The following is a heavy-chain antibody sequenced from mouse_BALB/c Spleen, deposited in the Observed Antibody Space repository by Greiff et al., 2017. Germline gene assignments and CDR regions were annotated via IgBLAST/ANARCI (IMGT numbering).Heavy chain of an antibody. Sequence: EVQLVASGGGLLQPGGSLKLSCAASGFTFSSYTMSWVRQTPEKRLEWVAYISNGGGSTYYPDTVKGRFTISRDNAKNTLSLQMSSLKSEYTAMYYCARQGMIKFAYWGQGTLVTVSA. J-gene: IGHJ3*01. V-gene: IGHV5-12-2*01. CDR1: GFTFSSYT. CDR3: ARQGMIKFAY. CDR2: ISNGGGST. D-gene: IGHD2-4*01.